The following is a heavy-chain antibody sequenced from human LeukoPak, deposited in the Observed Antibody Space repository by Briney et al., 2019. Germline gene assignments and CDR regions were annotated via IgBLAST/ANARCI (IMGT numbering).Heavy chain of an antibody. CDR3: ARGGQWRQDSWYYYYYYMDV. V-gene: IGHV1-2*02. CDR1: GYTFTGYY. D-gene: IGHD6-13*01. CDR2: INPNSGGT. Sequence: ASVKVSCKASGYTFTGYYMHWVRQAPGQGLEWMGWINPNSGGTDYAQKFQGRVTMTRDTSISTAYMELSRLRSDDTAVYYCARGGQWRQDSWYYYYYYMDVWGKGTTVTVSS. J-gene: IGHJ6*03.